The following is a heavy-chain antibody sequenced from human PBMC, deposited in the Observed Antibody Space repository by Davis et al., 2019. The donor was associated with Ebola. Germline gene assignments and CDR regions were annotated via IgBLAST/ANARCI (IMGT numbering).Heavy chain of an antibody. CDR2: IWYDGSNK. J-gene: IGHJ4*02. D-gene: IGHD4-17*01. CDR1: GFTFGDYA. V-gene: IGHV3-33*01. Sequence: GGSLRLSCTASGFTFGDYAMSWFRQAPGKGLEWVAVIWYDGSNKYYADSVKGRFTISRDNSKNTLYLQMNSLRAEDTAVYYCARVSSGGDFDYWGQGTLVTVSS. CDR3: ARVSSGGDFDY.